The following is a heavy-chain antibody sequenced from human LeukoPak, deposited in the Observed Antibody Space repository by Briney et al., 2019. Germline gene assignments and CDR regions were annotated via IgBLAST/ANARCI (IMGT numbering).Heavy chain of an antibody. D-gene: IGHD6-19*01. CDR2: IYPDDSDT. J-gene: IGHJ4*02. V-gene: IGHV5-51*01. CDR3: ARQRRSSGWPNDY. CDR1: GYSFTSYW. Sequence: GESLQISCKGSGYSFTSYWIAWVRQMPGKGLEWMGIIYPDDSDTRYSPSFQGQVTITADKSISTAYLQWSSLKASDNATYYCARQRRSSGWPNDYWGQGTLVTVSS.